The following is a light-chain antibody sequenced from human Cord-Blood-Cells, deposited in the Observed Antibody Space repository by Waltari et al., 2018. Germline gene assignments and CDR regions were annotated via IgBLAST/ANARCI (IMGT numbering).Light chain of an antibody. CDR3: QQYYSTPLT. CDR2: WAA. Sequence: DIVMTQSPDPLAVSLGERATIHCKSSPSVLYSSNNKNYLAWYQQKPGQPPKLLIYWAATRESGVPDRFSGSGSGTDFTLTISILHAEDVAVYYCQQYYSTPLTFGPGTKVDIK. V-gene: IGKV4-1*01. J-gene: IGKJ3*01. CDR1: PSVLYSSNNKNY.